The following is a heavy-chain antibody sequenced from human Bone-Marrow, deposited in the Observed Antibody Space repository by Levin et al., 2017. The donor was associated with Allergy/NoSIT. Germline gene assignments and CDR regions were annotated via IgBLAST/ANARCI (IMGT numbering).Heavy chain of an antibody. CDR1: GFTFSSYA. Sequence: GESLKISCAASGFTFSSYAMSWVRQAPGKGLEWVSAISGSGGSTYYADSVKGRFTISRDNSKNTLYLQMNSLRAEDTAVYYCAKDRLIRFRELLGTWGLDYWGQGTLVTVSS. V-gene: IGHV3-23*01. D-gene: IGHD3-10*02. J-gene: IGHJ4*02. CDR2: ISGSGGST. CDR3: AKDRLIRFRELLGTWGLDY.